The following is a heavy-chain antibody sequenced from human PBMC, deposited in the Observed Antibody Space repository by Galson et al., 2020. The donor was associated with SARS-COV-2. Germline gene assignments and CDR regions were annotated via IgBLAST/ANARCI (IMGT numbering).Heavy chain of an antibody. CDR3: ARDATSSGWYNWFDP. J-gene: IGHJ5*02. CDR1: GGSIRSSNYY. D-gene: IGHD6-19*01. CDR2: VLNSGTT. V-gene: IGHV4-39*07. Sequence: SETLSLTCTVSGGSIRSSNYYWGWIRQPPGKGLEWIGSVLNSGTTHYSPSLQSRVTISVDTSKNQFSLNLNSVTAEDTAMYYCARDATSSGWYNWFDPWGQGTLVTVSS.